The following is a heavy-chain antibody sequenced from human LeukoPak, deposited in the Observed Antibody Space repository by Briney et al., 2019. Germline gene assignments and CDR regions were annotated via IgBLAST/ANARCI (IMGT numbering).Heavy chain of an antibody. CDR3: AKDADLGYDFWSGYFSFDY. Sequence: PGGSLRLSCAASGFTFSSYAMSWVRQAPGEGLEWVSAISGSGGSTFYADSVKGRFTISRDNSTNTLYLQMNSLRAEDTAVYYCAKDADLGYDFWSGYFSFDYWGQGTLVTVSS. J-gene: IGHJ4*02. CDR2: ISGSGGST. D-gene: IGHD3-3*01. CDR1: GFTFSSYA. V-gene: IGHV3-23*01.